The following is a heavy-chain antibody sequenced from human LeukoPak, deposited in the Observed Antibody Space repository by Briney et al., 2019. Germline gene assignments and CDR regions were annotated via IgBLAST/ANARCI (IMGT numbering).Heavy chain of an antibody. CDR1: GYTFTNCG. CDR2: ISGYNANT. D-gene: IGHD3-16*01. CDR3: ARGSHRLYDYVWGTYESKDY. V-gene: IGHV1-18*01. J-gene: IGHJ4*02. Sequence: ASVKVSCKASGYTFTNCGISWVRQAPGQGLEWMGWISGYNANTNYVQKFQGRVTMTTDTSTHTAYMELRSLRSDDTAVYYCARGSHRLYDYVWGTYESKDYWGQGTLVTVSS.